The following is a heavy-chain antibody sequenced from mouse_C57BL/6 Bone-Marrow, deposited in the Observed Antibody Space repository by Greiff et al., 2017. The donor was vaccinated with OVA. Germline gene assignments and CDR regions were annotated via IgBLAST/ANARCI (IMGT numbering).Heavy chain of an antibody. V-gene: IGHV1-19*01. J-gene: IGHJ2*01. D-gene: IGHD1-1*01. CDR2: INPYNGGT. CDR1: GYTFTDYY. Sequence: VQLQQSGPVLVKPGASVKMSCKASGYTFTDYYMNWVKQSHGKSLEWIGVINPYNGGTSYNQKFKGKATLTVDKSSSTAYMELNSLTSEDSAVYYCARAGVITTVVEALENWGQGTTLTVSS. CDR3: ARAGVITTVVEALEN.